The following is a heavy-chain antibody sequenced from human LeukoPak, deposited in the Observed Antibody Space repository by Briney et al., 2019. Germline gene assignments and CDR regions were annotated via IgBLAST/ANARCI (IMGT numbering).Heavy chain of an antibody. D-gene: IGHD6-13*01. J-gene: IGHJ4*02. CDR2: ISGSGGST. Sequence: PGGSLRLSCAAAGFTFSSYAMGWVRQAPGKGLEWVSAISGSGGSTYYADSVKGRFTISRDNSKNTLYLQMNSLRAEDTAVYYCAKDRARVYSYFDYWGQGTLVTVSS. V-gene: IGHV3-23*01. CDR3: AKDRARVYSYFDY. CDR1: GFTFSSYA.